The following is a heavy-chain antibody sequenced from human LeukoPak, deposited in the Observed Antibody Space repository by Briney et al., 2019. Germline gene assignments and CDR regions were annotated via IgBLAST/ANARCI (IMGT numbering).Heavy chain of an antibody. CDR1: GFTVGSRV. V-gene: IGHV3-23*01. CDR3: AKDPPSVVANAFHI. J-gene: IGHJ3*02. D-gene: IGHD5-12*01. Sequence: PGGSLRLSCAASGFTVGSRVMACVRQAPGKGLEWVSTISGSGGTTYYADSVKGRFTISRDNSKNTLYLEMDRLRADDTGVYSCAKDPPSVVANAFHIWGQGTMVTVSS. CDR2: ISGSGGTT.